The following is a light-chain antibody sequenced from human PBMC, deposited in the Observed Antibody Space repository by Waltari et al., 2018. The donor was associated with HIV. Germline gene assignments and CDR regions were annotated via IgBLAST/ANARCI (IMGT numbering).Light chain of an antibody. CDR2: DVS. J-gene: IGLJ2*01. V-gene: IGLV2-23*02. Sequence: QSALTQPAPASGSPGQSITISCPATRSDVAVYHSVLWYQQHPGKAPKLMSYDVSKRPSGVSNRFSGSKSGNTASMTISGLQAEDEADYYCCSYAGSSTGVFGGGTKLTVL. CDR3: CSYAGSSTGV. CDR1: RSDVAVYHS.